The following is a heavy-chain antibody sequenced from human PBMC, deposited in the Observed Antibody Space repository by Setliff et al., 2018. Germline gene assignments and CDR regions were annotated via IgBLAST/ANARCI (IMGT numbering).Heavy chain of an antibody. CDR2: ISSSGYTI. CDR3: ARGKDYSDGSGYPIFQR. CDR1: GFTLDDYY. V-gene: IGHV3-11*04. D-gene: IGHD3-22*01. Sequence: GGSLRLSCEASGFTLDDYYMTWIRQAPGKALEWISYISSSGYTIYYANSVKGRFSISRDDALNSLFLEMNSLRVDDTAIYYCARGKDYSDGSGYPIFQRWGQGTPVTVSS. J-gene: IGHJ1*01.